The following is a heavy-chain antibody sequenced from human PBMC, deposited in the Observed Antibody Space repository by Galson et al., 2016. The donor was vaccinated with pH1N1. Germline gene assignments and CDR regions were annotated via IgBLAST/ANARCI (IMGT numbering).Heavy chain of an antibody. CDR1: GYSFTTSW. D-gene: IGHD3-22*01. J-gene: IGHJ4*02. CDR2: IYAGDSDT. V-gene: IGHV5-51*01. CDR3: ARNAWDGSGLNYFDS. Sequence: QSGAEVKKPGESLKISCKGSGYSFTTSWIGWVRQMPGKGLEWMGIIYAGDSDTRYSPSFQGQVTISVDKSINTAYLQWSSLEASDTAVYFCARNAWDGSGLNYFDSWGQGILVSVSS.